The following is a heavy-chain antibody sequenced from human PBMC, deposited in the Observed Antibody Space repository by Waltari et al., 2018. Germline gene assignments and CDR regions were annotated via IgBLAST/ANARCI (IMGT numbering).Heavy chain of an antibody. CDR3: ARRGFIVVVVAASTPNWYFDL. CDR1: GGSFSGYY. CDR2: INHSGST. J-gene: IGHJ2*01. V-gene: IGHV4-34*01. Sequence: QVQLQQWGAGLLKPSETLSLTCAVYGGSFSGYYWSWIRQPPGKGLEWIGEINHSGSTNYNPSLKSRVTISVDTSKNQFYLKLSSVTAADTAVYYCARRGFIVVVVAASTPNWYFDLWGRGTLVIVSS. D-gene: IGHD2-15*01.